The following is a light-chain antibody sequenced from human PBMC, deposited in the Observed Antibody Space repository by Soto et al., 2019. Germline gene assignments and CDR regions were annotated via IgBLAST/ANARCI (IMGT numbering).Light chain of an antibody. CDR2: DAS. Sequence: EIVLTQSPGTLSLSPGERATLSCRASQSVSRSFLAWYQQKPGQAPRLLIYDASIRATGTPDRFSGSESGTDFTLTISRLEPEDFAVYHCQQYARSPITVGQGTRLEIK. V-gene: IGKV3-20*01. CDR1: QSVSRSF. CDR3: QQYARSPIT. J-gene: IGKJ5*01.